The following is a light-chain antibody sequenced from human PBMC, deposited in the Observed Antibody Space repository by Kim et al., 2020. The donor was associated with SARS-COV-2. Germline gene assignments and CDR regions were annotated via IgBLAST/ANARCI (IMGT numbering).Light chain of an antibody. CDR3: QQYENLIS. CDR1: QDINNY. CDR2: DAY. V-gene: IGKV1-33*01. J-gene: IGKJ5*01. Sequence: DIQMTQSPSYLSASAGDSVTISCQASQDINNYLSWYQQKSGKVPTLLISDAYTLETGVPSRFSGSGSGTEFTLTISSLQPEDIATYFCQQYENLISFGQGTRLEIK.